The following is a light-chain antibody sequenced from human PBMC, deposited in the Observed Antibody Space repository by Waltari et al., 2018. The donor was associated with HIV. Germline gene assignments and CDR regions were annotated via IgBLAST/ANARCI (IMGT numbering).Light chain of an antibody. CDR1: TTDVVGANY. CDR3: ASYTSSSTYV. V-gene: IGLV2-14*01. J-gene: IGLJ1*01. CDR2: EVT. Sequence: QPALTNHDTASGSPGRATTTPSTGTTTDVVGANYDSRYQQHPGKTPHPLIYEVTNRPSGVPNRFSGSMLGNTAALTISGVQAEDEADYYCASYTSSSTYVFGTGTKVTVL.